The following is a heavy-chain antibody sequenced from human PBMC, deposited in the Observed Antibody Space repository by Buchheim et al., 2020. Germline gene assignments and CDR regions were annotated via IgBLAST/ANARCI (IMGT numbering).Heavy chain of an antibody. CDR3: ARTSGSTYYYYGMDV. CDR2: ISSSSSYI. CDR1: GFTFSSYS. Sequence: EVQLVESGGGLVKPGGSLRLSCAASGFTFSSYSMNWVRQAPGKGLEWVSSISSSSSYIYYADSVKGRFTISRDHAKNSLYLQMNSLRAEDTAVYYCARTSGSTYYYYGMDVWGQGTT. D-gene: IGHD1-26*01. J-gene: IGHJ6*02. V-gene: IGHV3-21*01.